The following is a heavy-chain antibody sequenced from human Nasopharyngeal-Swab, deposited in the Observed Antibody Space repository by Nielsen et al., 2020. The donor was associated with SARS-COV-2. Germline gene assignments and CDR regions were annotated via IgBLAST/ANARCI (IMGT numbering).Heavy chain of an antibody. D-gene: IGHD2-15*01. J-gene: IGHJ5*02. V-gene: IGHV4-39*07. Sequence: SETLSHTCTVSGGSISSSSYYWGWIRQPPGKGLEWIGSIHYTGSTYYNSSLKSRVTMSVDTSKNQFSLKLSPVTAADTAVYYCARDNAYCSAARCENWFDPWGQGTLVTVSS. CDR2: IHYTGST. CDR1: GGSISSSSYY. CDR3: ARDNAYCSAARCENWFDP.